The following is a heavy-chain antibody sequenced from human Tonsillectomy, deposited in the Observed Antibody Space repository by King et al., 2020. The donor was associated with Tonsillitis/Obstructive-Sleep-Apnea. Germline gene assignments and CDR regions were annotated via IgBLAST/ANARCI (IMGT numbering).Heavy chain of an antibody. Sequence: VQLVESGGGLVQPGRSLRLSCAASGFTFDDYAMHWVRQAPGKGLEWVSGISWNTGSIGYADSVKGRFTISRDNAKNSLYLQMNSLRAEDTALYYCAKGMRGQQLGEFDYWGQGTLVTVSS. CDR1: GFTFDDYA. CDR3: AKGMRGQQLGEFDY. CDR2: ISWNTGSI. D-gene: IGHD6-13*01. J-gene: IGHJ4*02. V-gene: IGHV3-9*01.